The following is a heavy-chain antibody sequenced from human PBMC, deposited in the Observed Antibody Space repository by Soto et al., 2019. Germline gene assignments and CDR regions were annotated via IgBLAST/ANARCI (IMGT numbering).Heavy chain of an antibody. CDR1: GFTFSDYA. J-gene: IGHJ3*02. CDR2: IIAGAE. V-gene: IGHV3-23*01. D-gene: IGHD3-3*01. CDR3: AKDGGRFFNEFET. Sequence: EVQLLESGGILVQPGGSLRLSCTASGFTFSDYAMHWVRQAPGKGLEWLSSIIAGAEHHADSVTGRFTISRDNSKNTLYLQMNNLRIEDTAVYYCAKDGGRFFNEFETWGQGTLVTISS.